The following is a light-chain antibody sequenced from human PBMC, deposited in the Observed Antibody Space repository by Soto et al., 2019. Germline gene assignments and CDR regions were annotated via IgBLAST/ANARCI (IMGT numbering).Light chain of an antibody. J-gene: IGLJ2*01. CDR1: SSDVGGYNY. CDR2: EVT. CDR3: GSYVGINNVI. V-gene: IGLV2-8*01. Sequence: QSALTQPPSASGSPGQSVTISCTGTSSDVGGYNYVSWYQHHPGKAPKLVIHEVTKRPSGVPDRFSGSKSDNTASLTVSGLQAEDEADYYCGSYVGINNVIFGGGTKLTVL.